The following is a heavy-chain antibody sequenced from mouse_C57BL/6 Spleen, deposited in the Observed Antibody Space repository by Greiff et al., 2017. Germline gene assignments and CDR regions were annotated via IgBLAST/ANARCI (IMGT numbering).Heavy chain of an antibody. CDR1: GFTFSSYT. CDR2: ISGGGGNT. Sequence: EVMLVESGGGLVKPGGSLKLSCAASGFTFSSYTMSWVRQTPEKRLEWVATISGGGGNTYYPDSVKGRFTISRDNAKNTLYLQMSSLRSEDTALYYCARQRDYAMDYGGQGTSVTVSS. V-gene: IGHV5-9*01. CDR3: ARQRDYAMDY. J-gene: IGHJ4*01.